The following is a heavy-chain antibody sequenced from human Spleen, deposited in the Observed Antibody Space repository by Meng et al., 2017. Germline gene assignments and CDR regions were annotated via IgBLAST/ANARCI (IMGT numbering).Heavy chain of an antibody. CDR2: INHSGST. D-gene: IGHD3-10*01. Sequence: GSLRLSCVVSGGSFSDYYWSWIRQPPGKGLEWIGEINHSGSTNYNPSLESRATISVDTSQNNLSLKLSSVTAADSAVYYCAREDMVRGITHFDYWGQGTLVTVSS. CDR3: AREDMVRGITHFDY. CDR1: GGSFSDYY. J-gene: IGHJ4*02. V-gene: IGHV4-34*01.